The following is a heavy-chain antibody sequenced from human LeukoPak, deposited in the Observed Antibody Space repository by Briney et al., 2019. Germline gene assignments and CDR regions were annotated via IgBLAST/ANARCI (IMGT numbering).Heavy chain of an antibody. CDR3: AKYYYDSSGYYDAAPLDS. Sequence: GGSLRLSCAASGFTFSTYAMSWVRQARGKGLEWVSSISGSGYSTYYADSVEGRFTISRDNFKSTLFLQMISLRAGDTAVYSCAKYYYDSSGYYDAAPLDSWGQGTLVTVFS. D-gene: IGHD3-22*01. CDR2: ISGSGYST. V-gene: IGHV3-23*01. CDR1: GFTFSTYA. J-gene: IGHJ4*02.